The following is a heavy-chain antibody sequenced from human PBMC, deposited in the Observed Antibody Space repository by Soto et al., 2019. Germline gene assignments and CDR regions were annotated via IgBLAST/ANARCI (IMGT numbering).Heavy chain of an antibody. D-gene: IGHD3-16*01. CDR1: GFTVSSNY. J-gene: IGHJ4*02. V-gene: IGHV3-66*01. CDR2: IYSGGST. CDR3: DSYGGAWALPDF. Sequence: PGGYLRLSCAASGFTVSSNYMSWVRQAPGKGLEWVSVIYSGGSTYYADSVKDRFTISRDNSMNTLYRQMNSLRAEDTPVYYCDSYGGAWALPDFWGQGTLVTVSS.